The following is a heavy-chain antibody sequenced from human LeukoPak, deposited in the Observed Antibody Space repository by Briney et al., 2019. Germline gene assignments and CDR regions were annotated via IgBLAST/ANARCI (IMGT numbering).Heavy chain of an antibody. CDR3: AKDREWELLGHFDY. D-gene: IGHD1-26*01. CDR2: IRYDGSNK. CDR1: GFTFSSYG. J-gene: IGHJ4*02. V-gene: IGHV3-30*02. Sequence: PGGSLRLSCAASGFTFSSYGMHWVRQAPGKGLEWVAFIRYDGSNKYYADSVKGRFTISRDNSKNTLYLQMNSLRAEDTAVYYCAKDREWELLGHFDYWGQGTLVTVSS.